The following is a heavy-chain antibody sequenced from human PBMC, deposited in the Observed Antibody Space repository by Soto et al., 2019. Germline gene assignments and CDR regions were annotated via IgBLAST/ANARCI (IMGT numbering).Heavy chain of an antibody. CDR3: ARHAIRPQIAIFGVVTDPYYFDY. D-gene: IGHD3-3*01. V-gene: IGHV4-39*01. J-gene: IGHJ4*02. CDR2: IYYSGST. Sequence: WIRQPPGKGLEWIGSIYYSGSTYYNPSLKSRVTISVDTSKNQFSLKLSSVTAADTAVYYCARHAIRPQIAIFGVVTDPYYFDYWSQGTLVTVSS.